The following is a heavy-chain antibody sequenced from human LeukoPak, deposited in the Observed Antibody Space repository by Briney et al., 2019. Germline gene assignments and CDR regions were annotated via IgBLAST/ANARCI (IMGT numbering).Heavy chain of an antibody. CDR1: GFTFSNQW. Sequence: GGSLRLSCAASGFTFSNQWMSWVRQAPGKGLEWVANINVDGSTKYLLGSVKGRFTISRDNAKNSLYLQMNSLRADDTAVYYCARDLGGDAYEIWGQGTMVIVSS. D-gene: IGHD1-26*01. CDR2: INVDGSTK. V-gene: IGHV3-7*04. J-gene: IGHJ3*02. CDR3: ARDLGGDAYEI.